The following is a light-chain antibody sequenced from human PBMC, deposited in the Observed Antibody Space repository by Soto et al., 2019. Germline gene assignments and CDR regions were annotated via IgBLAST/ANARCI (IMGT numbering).Light chain of an antibody. J-gene: IGKJ2*01. Sequence: VIWMTQSPSLLSASTGDRVTISCRMSQGIRSYLARYQQKPGKAPELLIYAASTLQSGVPSKFSGSGSGTDFTLTISCLQSEDFATDYCQQYYSFPRSFGQGTKLEI. CDR2: AAS. V-gene: IGKV1D-8*01. CDR1: QGIRSY. CDR3: QQYYSFPRS.